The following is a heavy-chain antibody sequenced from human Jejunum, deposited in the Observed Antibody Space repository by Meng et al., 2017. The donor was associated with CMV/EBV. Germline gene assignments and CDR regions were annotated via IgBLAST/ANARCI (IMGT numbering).Heavy chain of an antibody. CDR2: IYPSSGST. J-gene: IGHJ4*02. Sequence: QGQLVQSGSELKKPWASVKVSCKVSGYTFTDYYIHWVRQAPGQGLEWMGIIYPSSGSTTYAQKFQGRVTMTSDTSTGTVYMELSSLRSEDTAVYYCARLSAYYFDYWGQGTLVTVSS. V-gene: IGHV1-46*01. CDR1: GYTFTDYY. CDR3: ARLSAYYFDY.